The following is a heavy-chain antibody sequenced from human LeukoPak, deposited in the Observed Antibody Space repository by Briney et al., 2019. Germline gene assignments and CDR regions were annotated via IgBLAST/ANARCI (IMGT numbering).Heavy chain of an antibody. D-gene: IGHD4-17*01. Sequence: SETLSLTCTVSGGSISSYYWSWIRQPAGKGLEWIGRIYTSGSTTYNPSLKSPVTMSVDTSKSQFSLNLMSVTAADTAVYYCTRDTGTTGEVKFDPWGQGTLVTVSS. CDR2: IYTSGST. CDR3: TRDTGTTGEVKFDP. J-gene: IGHJ5*02. CDR1: GGSISSYY. V-gene: IGHV4-4*07.